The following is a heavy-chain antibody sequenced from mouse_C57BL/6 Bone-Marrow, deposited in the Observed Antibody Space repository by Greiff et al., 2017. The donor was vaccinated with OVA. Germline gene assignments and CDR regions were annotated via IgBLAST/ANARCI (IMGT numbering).Heavy chain of an antibody. J-gene: IGHJ3*01. CDR2: ISGGGGNT. CDR1: GFTFSSYT. D-gene: IGHD1-1*01. CDR3: AREEDYYGSSFFAY. Sequence: EVQLVESGGGLVKPGGSLKLSCAASGFTFSSYTMSWVRQTPEKRLEWVATISGGGGNTYYPDRVKGRFTISRDNAKNTLYLQMSSLRSEDTALYYCAREEDYYGSSFFAYWGQGTLVTVSS. V-gene: IGHV5-9*01.